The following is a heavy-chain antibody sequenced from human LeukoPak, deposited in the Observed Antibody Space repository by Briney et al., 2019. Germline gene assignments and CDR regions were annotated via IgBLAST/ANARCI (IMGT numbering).Heavy chain of an antibody. J-gene: IGHJ6*03. Sequence: PSETLSLTCAVSGGSISSGGYSGSWIRQPPGKGLEWIGYIYHSGSTYYNPSLKSRVTISVDRSKNQFSLKLSAVTAADTAVYYCARGRNWETFYHYCMDVWGNGTTVTVSS. CDR2: IYHSGST. D-gene: IGHD1-14*01. V-gene: IGHV4-30-2*01. CDR3: ARGRNWETFYHYCMDV. CDR1: GGSISSGGYS.